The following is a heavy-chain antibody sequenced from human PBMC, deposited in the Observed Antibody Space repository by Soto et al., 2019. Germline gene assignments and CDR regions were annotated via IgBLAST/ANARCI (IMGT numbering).Heavy chain of an antibody. D-gene: IGHD1-26*01. CDR3: ARDGVGGTVFFGYLDY. CDR2: RRFDGSNI. CDR1: EIIFSGYG. V-gene: IGHV3-33*01. Sequence: QVQLVESGGGVVQPGRSLRLSCAVSEIIFSGYGMHWVRQAPGKGLEWVAVRRFDGSNIHYADSVKGRFTISRNNSKNTLYLRIDGLRAEDTAVYYCARDGVGGTVFFGYLDYWGQGALVTVSS. J-gene: IGHJ4*03.